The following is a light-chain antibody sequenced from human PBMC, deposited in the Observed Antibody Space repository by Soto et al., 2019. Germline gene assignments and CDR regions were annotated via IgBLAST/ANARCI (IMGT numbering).Light chain of an antibody. CDR3: CSYARGRIWV. J-gene: IGLJ3*02. Sequence: QSALTQPASVSGSPGQSINISCTGTSPDVGSYDLVSWYQLHPGKAPKLVIYEANKRPSGISNRFSVSKSGNTASLTISGLQAEDEAHYYCCSYARGRIWVFGGGTKVTVL. CDR2: EAN. V-gene: IGLV2-23*01. CDR1: SPDVGSYDL.